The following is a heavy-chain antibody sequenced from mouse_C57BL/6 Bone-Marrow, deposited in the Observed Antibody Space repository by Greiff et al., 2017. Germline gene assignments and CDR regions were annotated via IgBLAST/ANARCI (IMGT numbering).Heavy chain of an antibody. CDR3: ARSYYSHRAWVAY. J-gene: IGHJ3*01. CDR1: GYTFTSYW. V-gene: IGHV1-72*01. D-gene: IGHD2-12*01. CDR2: IDPNSGGT. Sequence: VQLQQPGAELVKPGASVKLSCKASGYTFTSYWMHWVKQRPGRGLEWIGRIDPNSGGTKYNEKFKSKATLTVDKPSSPAYMQLSSLTSEDSAVYYCARSYYSHRAWVAYWGQGTLVTVSA.